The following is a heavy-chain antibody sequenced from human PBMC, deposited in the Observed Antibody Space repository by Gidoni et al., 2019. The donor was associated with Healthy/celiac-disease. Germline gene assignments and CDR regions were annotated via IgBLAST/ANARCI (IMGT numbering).Heavy chain of an antibody. CDR2: IYYSGST. V-gene: IGHV4-39*07. CDR1: GGSISSSSYY. Sequence: QLQLQESGPGLVKPSETLSLTCTVSGGSISSSSYYWGWIRQPPGKGLEWIGSIYYSGSTYYNPSLKSRVTISVDTSKNQFSLKLSSVTAADTAVYYCARLAVAGTMYAFDIWGQGTMVTVSS. J-gene: IGHJ3*02. D-gene: IGHD6-19*01. CDR3: ARLAVAGTMYAFDI.